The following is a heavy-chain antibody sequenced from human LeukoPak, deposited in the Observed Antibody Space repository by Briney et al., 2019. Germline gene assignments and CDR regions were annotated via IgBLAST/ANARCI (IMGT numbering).Heavy chain of an antibody. CDR2: ISSSSSYT. CDR3: AGLGYCSGGSCYDLYYFDY. J-gene: IGHJ4*02. CDR1: GFTFSDYY. D-gene: IGHD2-15*01. V-gene: IGHV3-11*06. Sequence: KPGGSLRFSCAASGFTFSDYYMSWIRQAPGKGLEWVSYISSSSSYTNYADSVKGRFTVSRDNAKNSLYLQMNSLRAEDTAVYYCAGLGYCSGGSCYDLYYFDYWGQGTLVTVSS.